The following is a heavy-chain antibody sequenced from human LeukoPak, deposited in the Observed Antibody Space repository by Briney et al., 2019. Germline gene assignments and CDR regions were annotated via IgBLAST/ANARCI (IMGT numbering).Heavy chain of an antibody. CDR3: ARGLGGITGDAFDI. CDR2: TWYDGSNK. V-gene: IGHV3-33*01. CDR1: GFTFSSYG. D-gene: IGHD3-16*01. J-gene: IGHJ3*02. Sequence: QPGGSLRLSCAASGFTFSSYGMHWVRQAPGNGLEWVAVTWYDGSNKYYADSVKGPFTTSTDNSKNTLYLQMNSLRAEDTAVYYCARGLGGITGDAFDIWGQGTMVTVSS.